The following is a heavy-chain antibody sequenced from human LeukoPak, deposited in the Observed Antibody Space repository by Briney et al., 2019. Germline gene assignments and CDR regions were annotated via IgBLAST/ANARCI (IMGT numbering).Heavy chain of an antibody. CDR2: ISDRGKT. J-gene: IGHJ3*02. V-gene: IGHV3-23*01. CDR1: GIIFSSYD. CDR3: AKLPTIFGVADSFDI. D-gene: IGHD3-3*01. Sequence: GGSLRLSCVASGIIFSSYDMSWVRQAPGKGLEWISAISDRGKTDYADSVKGRFTISRDNSKNTLYLQLSSLRADDTAIYYCAKLPTIFGVADSFDIWGQGTLVTVSS.